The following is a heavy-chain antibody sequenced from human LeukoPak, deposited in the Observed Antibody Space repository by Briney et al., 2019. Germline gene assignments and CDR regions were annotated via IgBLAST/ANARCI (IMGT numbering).Heavy chain of an antibody. V-gene: IGHV4-38-2*02. Sequence: PSETLSLTCTVSGYSISSGYYWGWIRQPPGKGLEWIGSIYHSGSTYYNPSLKSRVTISVDTSKNQFSLKLSSATAADTAVYYCARGITIFGVVIGANWFDPWGQGTLVTVSS. D-gene: IGHD3-3*01. CDR2: IYHSGST. CDR3: ARGITIFGVVIGANWFDP. J-gene: IGHJ5*02. CDR1: GYSISSGYY.